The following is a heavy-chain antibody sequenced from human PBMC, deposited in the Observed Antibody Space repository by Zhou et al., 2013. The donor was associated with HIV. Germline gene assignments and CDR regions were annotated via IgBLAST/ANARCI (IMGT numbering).Heavy chain of an antibody. CDR2: ISTENGYT. D-gene: IGHD5-18*01. J-gene: IGHJ3*02. Sequence: QVQLVQSGAEVKRPGASVKVSCKASGYTFDSYGISWVRQAPGQGPEWMGWISTENGYTNYAQKLQGRVTMSIDISTTTAFMELRSLRSDDTAVYYCARALHPTGGYSFGDAFDIWGQGTMVTVSS. CDR1: GYTFDSYG. V-gene: IGHV1-18*01. CDR3: ARALHPTGGYSFGDAFDI.